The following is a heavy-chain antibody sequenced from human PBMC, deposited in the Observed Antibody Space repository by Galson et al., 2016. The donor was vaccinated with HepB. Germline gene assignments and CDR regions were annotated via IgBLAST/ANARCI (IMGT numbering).Heavy chain of an antibody. D-gene: IGHD6-13*01. J-gene: IGHJ3*01. CDR2: IDPSDSYS. CDR3: ARLGVAAVAGIDF. Sequence: SGAEVKKPGESLRISCKGSGYSFNNYWIGWVRQMPGKGLEWMGRIDPSDSYSDYSPSFQGHVTISADKSLSTAYLQWSSPKASDTAIYYWARLGVAAVAGIDFWGKGTMVTVSS. CDR1: GYSFNNYW. V-gene: IGHV5-10-1*01.